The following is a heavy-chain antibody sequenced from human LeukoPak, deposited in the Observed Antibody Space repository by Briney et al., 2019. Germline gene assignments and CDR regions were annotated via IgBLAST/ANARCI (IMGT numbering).Heavy chain of an antibody. CDR3: ARDRRTMSHASDI. CDR2: IYSGGST. CDR1: GFTVSSNY. Sequence: GGSLRLSCAASGFTVSSNYMSWVRQAPGKGLEWVSVIYSGGSTYYADSVKGRFTISRDNSKNTLYLQMNSLRAEDTAVYYCARDRRTMSHASDIWGQGTMVTVSS. V-gene: IGHV3-53*01. J-gene: IGHJ3*02.